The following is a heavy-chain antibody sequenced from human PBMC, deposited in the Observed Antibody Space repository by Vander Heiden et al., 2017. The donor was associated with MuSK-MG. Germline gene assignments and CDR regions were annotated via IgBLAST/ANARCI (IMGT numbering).Heavy chain of an antibody. CDR1: GASISSSNYY. Sequence: QLQLQESGPGLVQPSETLSLICTVSGASISSSNYYWGWIRQSPGKGLEWIGSFSYSESTYYTPSLKSRVTISVDTSKNQFSLELTSVTAADAAVYYCARSRNWGPFFDYWGQGTLVTVSS. CDR2: FSYSEST. D-gene: IGHD7-27*01. V-gene: IGHV4-39*01. CDR3: ARSRNWGPFFDY. J-gene: IGHJ4*02.